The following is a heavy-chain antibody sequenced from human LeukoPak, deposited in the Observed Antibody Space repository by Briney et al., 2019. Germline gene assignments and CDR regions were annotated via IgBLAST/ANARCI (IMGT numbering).Heavy chain of an antibody. V-gene: IGHV4-59*08. CDR2: IYYSGST. Sequence: SETLSLTCTVSGGSISTYYWSWIRRPPGKGLEWIGYIYYSGSTNYNPSLKSRVTISVDTSKNQFSLKLSSVTAADTAVYYCATNLATRSRGDAFDIWGQGTMVTVSS. D-gene: IGHD5-12*01. CDR1: GGSISTYY. CDR3: ATNLATRSRGDAFDI. J-gene: IGHJ3*02.